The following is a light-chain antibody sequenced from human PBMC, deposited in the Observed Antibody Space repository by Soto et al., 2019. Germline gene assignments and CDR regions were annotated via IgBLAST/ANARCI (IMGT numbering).Light chain of an antibody. J-gene: IGKJ5*01. Sequence: EIVLTQSPATLSLSPGERATLSCRASQSVSSYLAWYQQKPGQAPRLLIYDASNRATGIPARFSGSGSGTDIPLTISSREPEDFAGYYGQQRSNWPITFGQGTRLEIK. CDR2: DAS. CDR3: QQRSNWPIT. V-gene: IGKV3-11*01. CDR1: QSVSSY.